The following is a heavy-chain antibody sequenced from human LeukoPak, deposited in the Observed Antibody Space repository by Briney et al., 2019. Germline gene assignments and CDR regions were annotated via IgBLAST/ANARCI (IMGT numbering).Heavy chain of an antibody. J-gene: IGHJ4*02. D-gene: IGHD3-22*01. Sequence: PGGSLRLSCAASGFTFSSYGMHWVRQAPGKGLEWVAVISYDGSKKFYADSVKGRFTISRDNSKNTLYLQMNSLRAEDTAVYYCAKDTGSQYYYDSSGYYSPSYYFDYWGQGTLVTVSS. CDR3: AKDTGSQYYYDSSGYYSPSYYFDY. CDR1: GFTFSSYG. CDR2: ISYDGSKK. V-gene: IGHV3-30*18.